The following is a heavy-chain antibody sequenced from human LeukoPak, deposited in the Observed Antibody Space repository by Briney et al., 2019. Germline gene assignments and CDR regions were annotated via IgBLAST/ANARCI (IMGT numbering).Heavy chain of an antibody. V-gene: IGHV4-39*01. J-gene: IGHJ5*02. CDR1: GGSISSSSYY. CDR3: ARRISQQLAWFDP. Sequence: SETLSLTCTVSGGSISSSSYYWGWIRQPPGRGLEWIGTIYYSGSTYSNPSLKSRVTISVDTSKNQFSLKLGSVTAADTAVYYCARRISQQLAWFDPWGQGTLVTVSS. CDR2: IYYSGST. D-gene: IGHD6-13*01.